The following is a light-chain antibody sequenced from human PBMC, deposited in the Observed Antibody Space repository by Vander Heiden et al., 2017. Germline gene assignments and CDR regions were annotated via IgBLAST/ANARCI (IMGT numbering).Light chain of an antibody. V-gene: IGLV2-8*01. Sequence: QSALTPPPSPSGSPGQSVTISCTGTSSDVGGYNYVSLYQHHPGKAPQLSSCEVTQRPSGVPNRFSGSKSGNTASLTVSGLQAEDEAYYDCSSYAGSNNVGGRFGGGTKLTVL. CDR2: EVT. CDR1: SSDVGGYNY. CDR3: SSYAGSNNVGGR. J-gene: IGLJ2*01.